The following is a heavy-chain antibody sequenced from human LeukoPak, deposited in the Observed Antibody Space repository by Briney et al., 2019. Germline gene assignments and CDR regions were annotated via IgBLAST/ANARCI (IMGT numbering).Heavy chain of an antibody. CDR2: ISGTSSYI. V-gene: IGHV3-21*01. Sequence: PGGSLRLSCEAYGFTLSSFRLSWVRLAPGRGLEWVSSISGTSSYIYYADSVSGRLTISRDNAKNSLYLQMNSLRAEDTAVYYCARVQGNGDTQSFEYWGRGTQVTVSS. CDR1: GFTLSSFR. D-gene: IGHD1-1*01. J-gene: IGHJ4*02. CDR3: ARVQGNGDTQSFEY.